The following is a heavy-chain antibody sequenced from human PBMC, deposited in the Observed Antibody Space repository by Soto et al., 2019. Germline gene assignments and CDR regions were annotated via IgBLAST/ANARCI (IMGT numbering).Heavy chain of an antibody. CDR1: GYSFTSYR. CDR3: ARGGVSTRTFDY. CDR2: IYPSDSDT. D-gene: IGHD3-3*01. Sequence: PGESLKISCKGSGYSFTSYRIRWVRQMPGKGLELMGIIYPSDSDTRYRPSFQGQVTISADKSISSAYLQWSSLRASDTAMYYCARGGVSTRTFDYWGQGTPVTVSS. J-gene: IGHJ4*02. V-gene: IGHV5-51*01.